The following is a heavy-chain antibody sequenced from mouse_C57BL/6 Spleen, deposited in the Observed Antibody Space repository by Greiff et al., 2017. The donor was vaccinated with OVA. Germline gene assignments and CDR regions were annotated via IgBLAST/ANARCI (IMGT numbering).Heavy chain of an antibody. CDR2: ISYDGSN. D-gene: IGHD2-4*01. CDR3: AKDREITAHWYFGV. V-gene: IGHV3-6*01. J-gene: IGHJ1*03. Sequence: ESGPGLVKPSQSLSLTCSVTGYSITSGYYWNWIRQCPGNKVEWMGYISYDGSNNYNPSLKNRHSITRDTTKNQFFLKLNSVTTEATATYYGAKDREITAHWYFGVWGTGTPVTVAS. CDR1: GYSITSGYY.